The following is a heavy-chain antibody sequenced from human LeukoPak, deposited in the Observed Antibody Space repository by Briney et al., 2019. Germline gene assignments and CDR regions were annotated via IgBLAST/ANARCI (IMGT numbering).Heavy chain of an antibody. D-gene: IGHD3-22*01. CDR3: TRPRAGYYDSSGYYYRDY. V-gene: IGHV3-73*01. CDR2: IRSKANSYAT. Sequence: GGSLRLSCAASGFTFSGSAMHWVRQASGKGLEWVGRIRSKANSYATAYAASVKGRFTISRDDSKNTAYLQINSLKTEDTAVYYCTRPRAGYYDSSGYYYRDYWGQGTLVTVSS. J-gene: IGHJ4*02. CDR1: GFTFSGSA.